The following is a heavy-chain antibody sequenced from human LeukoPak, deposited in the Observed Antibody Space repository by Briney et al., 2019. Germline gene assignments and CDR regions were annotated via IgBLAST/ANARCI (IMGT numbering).Heavy chain of an antibody. Sequence: ASVKVSCKASGYTFTSYGISWVRQAPGQGLEWMGWISAYNGNTNYAQKLQGRVTMTTDTSTSTAYMELRSLRSDDTAVYYCARDYLFDYYGSGSFGYWGQGTLVTVSS. CDR2: ISAYNGNT. D-gene: IGHD3-10*01. V-gene: IGHV1-18*01. J-gene: IGHJ4*02. CDR1: GYTFTSYG. CDR3: ARDYLFDYYGSGSFGY.